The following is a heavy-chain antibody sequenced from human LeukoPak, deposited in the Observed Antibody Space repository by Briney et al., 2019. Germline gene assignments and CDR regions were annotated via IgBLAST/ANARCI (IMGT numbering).Heavy chain of an antibody. D-gene: IGHD3-10*02. CDR2: ISRSGSTI. Sequence: GGSLRLSCAASGFTLSSSEMNWVRQAPGKGLEWVSYISRSGSTIFYADSVKGRFTISRDNAKNSVSLQMNSLRAEDTAVYYCAELGITMIGGVWGKGTTVTISS. CDR3: AELGITMIGGV. CDR1: GFTLSSSE. J-gene: IGHJ6*04. V-gene: IGHV3-48*03.